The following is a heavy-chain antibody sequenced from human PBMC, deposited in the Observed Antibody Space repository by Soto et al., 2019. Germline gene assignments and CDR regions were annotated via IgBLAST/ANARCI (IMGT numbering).Heavy chain of an antibody. CDR2: ISWNSGSI. CDR3: AKDIHAVAGAIDY. J-gene: IGHJ4*02. D-gene: IGHD6-19*01. V-gene: IGHV3-9*01. Sequence: GGSLRLSCAASGFTFDDYAMHWVRQAPGKGLEWVSGISWNSGSIGYADSVKGRFTISRDSAKNSLYLQMNSLRAEDTALYYCAKDIHAVAGAIDYWGQGTLVTVSS. CDR1: GFTFDDYA.